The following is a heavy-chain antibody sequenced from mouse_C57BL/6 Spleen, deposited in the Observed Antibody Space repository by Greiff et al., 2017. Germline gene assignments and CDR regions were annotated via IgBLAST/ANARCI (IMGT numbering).Heavy chain of an antibody. J-gene: IGHJ2*01. CDR3: AREEANWYYFDY. D-gene: IGHD4-1*02. V-gene: IGHV1-52*01. CDR2: IDPSDSET. CDR1: GYTFTSYW. Sequence: QVQLQQPGAELVRPGSSVKLSCKASGYTFTSYWMHWVKQRPIQGLEWIGNIDPSDSETHYNQKFKDKATLTVDKSSSTAYMQLSSLTSEDSAFYYCAREEANWYYFDYWGQGTTRTVSS.